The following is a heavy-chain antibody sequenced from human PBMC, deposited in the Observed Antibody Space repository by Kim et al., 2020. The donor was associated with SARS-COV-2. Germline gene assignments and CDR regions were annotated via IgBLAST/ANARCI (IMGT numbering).Heavy chain of an antibody. CDR3: VKDLSTKGTYGMDV. D-gene: IGHD3-10*01. V-gene: IGHV3-30*02. Sequence: YADSVKDRFTISRDNSKNTLYLQLNSLGPEDTAVYYCVKDLSTKGTYGMDVWGQGITVTVSS. J-gene: IGHJ6*02.